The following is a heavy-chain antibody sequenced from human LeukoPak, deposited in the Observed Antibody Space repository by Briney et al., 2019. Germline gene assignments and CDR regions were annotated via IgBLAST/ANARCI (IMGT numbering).Heavy chain of an antibody. Sequence: PSETLSLTCTVSGDSITSSSYYWGWIRQPPGKGLEWIGTISHGGNPYYNPSLKSRVSISGDTSKTQFSLTLSSVTAADTAVYYCARDSQITMVRGVLNWFDPWGQGTLVTVSS. D-gene: IGHD3-10*01. V-gene: IGHV4-39*07. CDR3: ARDSQITMVRGVLNWFDP. J-gene: IGHJ5*02. CDR1: GDSITSSSYY. CDR2: ISHGGNP.